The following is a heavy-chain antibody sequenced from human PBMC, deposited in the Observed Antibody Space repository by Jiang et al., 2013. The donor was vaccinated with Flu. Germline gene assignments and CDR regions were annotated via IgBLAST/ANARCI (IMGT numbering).Heavy chain of an antibody. D-gene: IGHD3-22*01. J-gene: IGHJ4*02. CDR3: ASSPENSGFYYIPFDY. CDR1: GYNFSGEA. CDR2: ISGGNGNT. V-gene: IGHV1-3*01. Sequence: QLVESGAEVKKPGASVKVSCKVSGYNFSGEALHWVRQAPGQTLEWLGWISGGNGNTKYSQSLQGRVTITRDTSASIGYMELRSLRSEDTALYYCASSPENSGFYYIPFDYWGQGTLVVVSS.